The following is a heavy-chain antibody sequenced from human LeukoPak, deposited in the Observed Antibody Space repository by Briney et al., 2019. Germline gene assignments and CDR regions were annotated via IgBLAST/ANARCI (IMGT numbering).Heavy chain of an antibody. J-gene: IGHJ4*02. D-gene: IGHD3-10*01. CDR3: ARVYYGSGSPDY. CDR1: GGSISSGGYY. V-gene: IGHV4-30-2*01. Sequence: SQTLSLTCTVSGGSISSGGYYWSWIRQPPRKGLEWIGYIYHSGSTYYNPSLKSRVTISVDRSKNQFSLKLSSVTAADTAVYYCARVYYGSGSPDYWGQGTLVTVSS. CDR2: IYHSGST.